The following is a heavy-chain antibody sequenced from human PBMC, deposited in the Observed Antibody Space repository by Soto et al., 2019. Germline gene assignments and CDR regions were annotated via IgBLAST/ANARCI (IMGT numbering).Heavy chain of an antibody. CDR1: GFTFDDYA. CDR3: AKGDYDFWSGNTVDY. CDR2: ISWNSGSI. Sequence: EVQLVESGGGLVQPGRSLRLSCAASGFTFDDYAMHWVRQAPGKGLEWVSGISWNSGSIGYADSVKGRFTISRDNAKNSLYLQMNSLRAEDTALYYCAKGDYDFWSGNTVDYWGQGTLVTVSS. D-gene: IGHD3-3*01. V-gene: IGHV3-9*01. J-gene: IGHJ4*02.